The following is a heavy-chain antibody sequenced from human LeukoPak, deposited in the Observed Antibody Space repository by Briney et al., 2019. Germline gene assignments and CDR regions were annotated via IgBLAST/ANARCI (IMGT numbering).Heavy chain of an antibody. CDR1: GFTFNTYW. CDR2: IKHDGGET. Sequence: QPGGPLRLSCAASGFTFNTYWMSWVRQAPGKGLEWVASIKHDGGETYFVDSVKGRLTISRDNTRNSLNLQMNSLRAEDTAVYYCGRGHYGLEVWGQGTTVTVSS. J-gene: IGHJ6*02. V-gene: IGHV3-7*05. CDR3: GRGHYGLEV.